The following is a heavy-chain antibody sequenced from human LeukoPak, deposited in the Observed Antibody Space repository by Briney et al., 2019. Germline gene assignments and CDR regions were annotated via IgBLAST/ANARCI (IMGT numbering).Heavy chain of an antibody. D-gene: IGHD2-21*02. CDR2: ISYDGSNK. Sequence: GRSLRLSCAASGFTFSSYGMHWVRQAPGKGLEWVAVISYDGSNKYYADSVKGRFTISRDNSKNTLYLQMKSLRAEDTAVYYCAKTATNYYYYMDVWGKGTTVTISS. CDR3: AKTATNYYYYMDV. J-gene: IGHJ6*03. CDR1: GFTFSSYG. V-gene: IGHV3-30*18.